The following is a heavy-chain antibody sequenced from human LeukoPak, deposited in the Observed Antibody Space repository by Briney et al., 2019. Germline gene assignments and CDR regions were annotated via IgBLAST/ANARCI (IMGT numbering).Heavy chain of an antibody. D-gene: IGHD5-24*01. CDR1: GFTFNNYG. Sequence: GGSLRLSCAASGFTFNNYGMHWVRQAPGKGLEWVAVISSDGTQKYYADSVKGRVTISRDDFKKTVYLQMNSLRGEDTAAYYCAKSLGGYNTGDYYYYGMDVWGQGTTVSVSS. CDR2: ISSDGTQK. CDR3: AKSLGGYNTGDYYYYGMDV. J-gene: IGHJ6*02. V-gene: IGHV3-30*18.